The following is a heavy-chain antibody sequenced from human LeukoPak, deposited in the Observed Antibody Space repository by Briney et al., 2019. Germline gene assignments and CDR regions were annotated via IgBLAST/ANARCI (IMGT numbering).Heavy chain of an antibody. J-gene: IGHJ4*02. V-gene: IGHV3-48*03. CDR1: GFTFSSYE. D-gene: IGHD6-13*01. Sequence: GGSLRLSCAASGFTFSSYEMNWVRQAPGKGLEWVSYISSSGSTIYYADSVKGRFTISRDNAKNSLYLQTNSLRAEDTAVYYCGREAAATFDYWGQGTLVTVSS. CDR3: GREAAATFDY. CDR2: ISSSGSTI.